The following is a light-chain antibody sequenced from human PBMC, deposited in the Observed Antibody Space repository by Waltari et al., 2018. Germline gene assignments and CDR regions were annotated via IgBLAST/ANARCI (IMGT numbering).Light chain of an antibody. V-gene: IGKV1-12*01. CDR1: QGISSW. CDR2: TAS. J-gene: IGKJ2*01. CDR3: QHTNSFPFT. Sequence: DIQMTQSPSSVSASVGDRFAITCRASQGISSWLAWYQQKPGKAPELLIYTASTLQSGVPSRFSGSGSGTDFTLTISSLQPEDIATYYCQHTNSFPFTFGQGTKLELK.